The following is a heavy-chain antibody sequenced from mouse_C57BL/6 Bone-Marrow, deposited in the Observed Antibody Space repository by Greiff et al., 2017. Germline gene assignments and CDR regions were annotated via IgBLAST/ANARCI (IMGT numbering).Heavy chain of an antibody. CDR2: IYPRSGNT. D-gene: IGHD2-4*01. CDR1: GYTFTSYG. CDR3: ARRYDYEYYFDY. Sequence: QVQLKQSGAELARPGASVKLSCKASGYTFTSYGISWVKQRTGQGLEWIGEIYPRSGNTYYNEKFKGKATLTADKSSSTAYMELRSLTSEDSAVYFCARRYDYEYYFDYWGQGTTLTVSS. V-gene: IGHV1-81*01. J-gene: IGHJ2*01.